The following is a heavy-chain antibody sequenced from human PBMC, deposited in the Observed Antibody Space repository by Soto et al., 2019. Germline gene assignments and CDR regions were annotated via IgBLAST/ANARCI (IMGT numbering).Heavy chain of an antibody. D-gene: IGHD2-2*01. CDR3: AIDSPLISTSLIQSPDMDV. Sequence: QVQLVESGGGVVQPGRSLRLSCAASGFTFSSYGMHWVGQAPGKGLEWVAVIWYDGSNKYYADSVKGRFTISRDNSKNTLYLQMNSLRAEDTAVYYCAIDSPLISTSLIQSPDMDVWGQGTTITVSS. CDR1: GFTFSSYG. V-gene: IGHV3-33*01. J-gene: IGHJ6*02. CDR2: IWYDGSNK.